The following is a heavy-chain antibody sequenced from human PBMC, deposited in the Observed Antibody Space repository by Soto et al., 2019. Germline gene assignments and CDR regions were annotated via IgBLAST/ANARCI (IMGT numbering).Heavy chain of an antibody. J-gene: IGHJ6*02. Sequence: QVQLVQSGAEVKKPGSSVKVSCKASGDSFNSYAISWVRQAPGQGLEWMGGIIPIFNTANHAQKFQARVTMTADESASTAYMEVSGLRSEDTAVYYCARVGYCNTTNCLFYYYHYGMDVWGQGTTVTVS. CDR1: GDSFNSYA. CDR2: IIPIFNTA. CDR3: ARVGYCNTTNCLFYYYHYGMDV. D-gene: IGHD2-2*01. V-gene: IGHV1-69*01.